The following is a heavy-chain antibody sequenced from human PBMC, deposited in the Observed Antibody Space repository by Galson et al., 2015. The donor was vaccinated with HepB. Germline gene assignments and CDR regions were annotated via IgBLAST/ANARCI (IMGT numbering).Heavy chain of an antibody. Sequence: SLRLSCAASGFTFSSYSMNWVRQAPGKGLEWVAVISYDGSNKYYADSVKGRFTISRDNSKNTLYLQMNSLRAEDTAVYYCAKDRPRRTHDYGETFDYWGQGTLVTVSS. J-gene: IGHJ4*02. D-gene: IGHD4-17*01. V-gene: IGHV3-30*18. CDR1: GFTFSSYS. CDR2: ISYDGSNK. CDR3: AKDRPRRTHDYGETFDY.